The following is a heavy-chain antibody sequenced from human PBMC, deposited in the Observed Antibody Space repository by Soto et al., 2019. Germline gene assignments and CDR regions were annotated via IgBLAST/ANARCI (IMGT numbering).Heavy chain of an antibody. V-gene: IGHV1-18*01. CDR2: INTYNGMT. CDR1: GYTFINYH. CDR3: AKSPRGEMATD. J-gene: IGHJ4*02. Sequence: QVQLVQSGGEVKKPGASVTVSCKASGYTFINYHITWVRQAPGQGLEWMAWINTYNGMTDYAQRFQGRVTMTRDTSTSTAFMELRNMESDDTAVYFCAKSPRGEMATDWGQGTLVIVSS. D-gene: IGHD2-21*01.